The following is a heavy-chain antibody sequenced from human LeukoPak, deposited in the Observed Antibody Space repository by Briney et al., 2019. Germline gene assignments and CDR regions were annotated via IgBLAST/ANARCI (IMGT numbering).Heavy chain of an antibody. V-gene: IGHV2-70*11. D-gene: IGHD6-25*01. CDR1: GFSLSTSGMC. Sequence: SGPALVKVTQTLTLTCTFSGFSLSTSGMCVSWIRQAPGKALEWLARIDWDDDEHYSPSLKTRLTISKDTSKNQVVLTMTNMDPVDTATYYCVRTNSGWYFDYWGQGTLVTVSS. J-gene: IGHJ4*02. CDR3: VRTNSGWYFDY. CDR2: IDWDDDE.